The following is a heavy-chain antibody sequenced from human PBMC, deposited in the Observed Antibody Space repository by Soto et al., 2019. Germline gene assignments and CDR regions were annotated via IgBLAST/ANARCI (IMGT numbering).Heavy chain of an antibody. CDR3: ASFAGAAVGDDAFDI. V-gene: IGHV5-51*01. D-gene: IGHD2-2*01. J-gene: IGHJ3*02. CDR2: IYPGDSDT. Sequence: GESLKISCKGSGYSFTSYWIGWVRQMPGKGLEWMGIIYPGDSDTRYSPSFQGQVTISADKSISTAYLQWSSLKASDTAMYYCASFAGAAVGDDAFDIWGQGTMVTVSS. CDR1: GYSFTSYW.